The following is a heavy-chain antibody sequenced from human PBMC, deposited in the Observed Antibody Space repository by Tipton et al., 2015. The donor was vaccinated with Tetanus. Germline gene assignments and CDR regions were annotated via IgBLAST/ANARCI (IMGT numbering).Heavy chain of an antibody. V-gene: IGHV1-69*06. CDR1: GGSFKSYA. Sequence: QSGPEVKKPGSSVRVSCKTSGGSFKSYAVSWVRQAPGQGLEWMGGIFPQFGTSNYAPQFQDRVTMTADTSTGTVYMDLSRLRSADTAVYYCARANYDFSKKGPFDSWGQGSLVIVSA. CDR2: IFPQFGTS. CDR3: ARANYDFSKKGPFDS. D-gene: IGHD3-3*01. J-gene: IGHJ4*02.